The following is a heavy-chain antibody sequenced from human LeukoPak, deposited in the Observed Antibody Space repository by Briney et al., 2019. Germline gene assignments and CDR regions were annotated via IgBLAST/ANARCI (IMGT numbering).Heavy chain of an antibody. CDR1: GFTFSSYD. CDR2: IGTAGDT. J-gene: IGHJ5*02. Sequence: AGGSLRLSCAASGFTFSSYDMHWVRHATGKGLEWVSAIGTAGDTYYPGSVKGRFTISRDNSKNTLYLQMNSLRAEDTAVYYCAKGDGYYYDSSGFDPWGQGTLVTVSS. D-gene: IGHD3-22*01. CDR3: AKGDGYYYDSSGFDP. V-gene: IGHV3-13*01.